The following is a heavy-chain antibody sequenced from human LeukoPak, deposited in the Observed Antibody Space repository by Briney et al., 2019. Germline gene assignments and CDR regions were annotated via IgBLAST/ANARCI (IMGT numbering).Heavy chain of an antibody. CDR3: ARSVDKGTVDY. CDR2: INQDGGET. CDR1: GFSFSSW. Sequence: RGSLRLSCAASGFSFSSWMAWVRQAPGQGLEWVANINQDGGETYYVDSVEGRFTISRDNAKNSLFLQMNSLRAEDTAVYYCARSVDKGTVDYWGQGTLVTVSS. V-gene: IGHV3-7*03. D-gene: IGHD5-12*01. J-gene: IGHJ4*02.